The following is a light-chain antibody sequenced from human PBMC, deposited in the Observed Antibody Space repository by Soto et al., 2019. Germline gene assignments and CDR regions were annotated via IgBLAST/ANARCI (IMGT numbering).Light chain of an antibody. CDR1: QSVSSN. CDR2: GVF. Sequence: EIVMTQSPATLSVSPGERATLSCRASQSVSSNLAWYQQKPGQAPRLLIYGVFTRAIGIPARFSGSGSGTEFTLTISSLQSEDFAVYYCQQYINWPPWTFGQGTKVEIK. V-gene: IGKV3-15*01. CDR3: QQYINWPPWT. J-gene: IGKJ1*01.